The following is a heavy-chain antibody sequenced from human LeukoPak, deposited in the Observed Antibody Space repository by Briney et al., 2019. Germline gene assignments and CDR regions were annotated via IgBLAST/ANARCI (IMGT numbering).Heavy chain of an antibody. D-gene: IGHD2-15*01. CDR2: ISAYNGST. J-gene: IGHJ3*02. CDR3: ARGDGSGGSCYLGFCAFDI. Sequence: ASVKVSCKASGYTFTSYGISWVRQAPGQGLEWMGWISAYNGSTNYAQKLQGRVTITTDTSTSTAYMELRSLRSDDTAVYYCARGDGSGGSCYLGFCAFDIWGQGTMVTVSS. CDR1: GYTFTSYG. V-gene: IGHV1-18*01.